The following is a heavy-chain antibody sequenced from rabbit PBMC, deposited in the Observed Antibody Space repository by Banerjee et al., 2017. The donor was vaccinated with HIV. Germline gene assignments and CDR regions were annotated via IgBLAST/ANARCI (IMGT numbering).Heavy chain of an antibody. D-gene: IGHD4-1*01. Sequence: QEQLEESGGDLVKPEGSLTLTCTASGFTISNTYWICWVRQAPGKGLEWIGCIYINDGSTYYARWAKGRFTISKTSSTTVTLEMTSLTGADTATYFCARYAVGAWGGDLWGQGTLVTVS. V-gene: IGHV1S45*01. J-gene: IGHJ3*01. CDR1: GFTISNTYW. CDR3: ARYAVGAWGGDL. CDR2: IYINDGST.